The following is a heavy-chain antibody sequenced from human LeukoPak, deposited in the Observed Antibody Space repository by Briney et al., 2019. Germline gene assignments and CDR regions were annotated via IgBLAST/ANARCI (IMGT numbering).Heavy chain of an antibody. J-gene: IGHJ6*02. D-gene: IGHD6-19*01. Sequence: GASVKVSCKASGYTFSDYYMHWVRQAPGQGLEWMGGINPNSGGTNFAQKFQGRGTMTRDTSISTAYIELSRLRSDDTAVYYSARDKGYSSSVRHRYGMDVWGQGTTVTVSS. V-gene: IGHV1-2*02. CDR1: GYTFSDYY. CDR2: INPNSGGT. CDR3: ARDKGYSSSVRHRYGMDV.